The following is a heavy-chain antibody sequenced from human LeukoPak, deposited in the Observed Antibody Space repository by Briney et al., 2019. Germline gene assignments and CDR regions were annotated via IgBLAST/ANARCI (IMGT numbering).Heavy chain of an antibody. CDR1: GFTFSNYD. J-gene: IGHJ4*01. Sequence: WGSLRLSCAASGFTFSNYDMHWVRQAPGKGLEWVAVLSYDESNKYSADSVKGRFTTSRDNSKNTLYLQMNSLRAEDTAVYYCANWGAPAGFDYWG. CDR3: ANWGAPAGFDY. CDR2: LSYDESNK. D-gene: IGHD6-13*01. V-gene: IGHV3-30*18.